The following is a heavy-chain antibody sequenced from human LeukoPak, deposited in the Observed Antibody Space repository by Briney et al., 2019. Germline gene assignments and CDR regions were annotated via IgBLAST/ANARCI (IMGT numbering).Heavy chain of an antibody. CDR2: ITWKSQII. D-gene: IGHD2-2*01. J-gene: IGHJ3*02. Sequence: PGGSLRLSCAASGFTFDDYAMHWVRQVPGKGLEWVSGITWKSQIIDYGDSVKGRFTISRDNAKNSLYLQMSSLRADDTALYYCAKGDFQRRSDGAFDMWGQGTMVSVS. CDR3: AKGDFQRRSDGAFDM. V-gene: IGHV3-9*01. CDR1: GFTFDDYA.